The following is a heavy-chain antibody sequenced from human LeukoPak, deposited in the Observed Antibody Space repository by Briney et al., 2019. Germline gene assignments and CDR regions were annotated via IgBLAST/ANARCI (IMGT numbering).Heavy chain of an antibody. D-gene: IGHD3-10*01. V-gene: IGHV3-73*01. J-gene: IGHJ3*02. CDR2: IRSKANSYAT. CDR1: GFTFSGSA. CDR3: MRGSGRAPFSAFDI. Sequence: GGSLKLSCAASGFTFSGSAMHWVRQASGKGLEWVGRIRSKANSYATAYAASVKGRFTISRDNSKNTAYLQMNSLKTKDTAVYYCMRGSGRAPFSAFDIWGQGTMVTVSS.